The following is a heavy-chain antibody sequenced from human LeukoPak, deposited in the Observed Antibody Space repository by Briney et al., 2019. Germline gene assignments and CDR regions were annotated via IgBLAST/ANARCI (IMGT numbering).Heavy chain of an antibody. V-gene: IGHV3-21*01. Sequence: GGSLRLSCAASGFTFSSYSMNWVRQAPGKGLEWVSSISSSSSYIYYADSVKGRFTISRDNAKNSLYLQMNSLRAEDTAVYYCARDPYVGSSSWYSTFDIWGQGTMVTVSS. CDR2: ISSSSSYI. CDR3: ARDPYVGSSSWYSTFDI. J-gene: IGHJ3*02. D-gene: IGHD6-13*01. CDR1: GFTFSSYS.